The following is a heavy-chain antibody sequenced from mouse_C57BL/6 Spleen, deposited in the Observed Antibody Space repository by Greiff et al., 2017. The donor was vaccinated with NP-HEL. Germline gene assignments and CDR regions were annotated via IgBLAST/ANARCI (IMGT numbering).Heavy chain of an antibody. V-gene: IGHV10-1*01. CDR2: IRSKSNKYAT. J-gene: IGHJ3*01. Sequence: EVQLVESGGGLVQPKGSLKLSCAASGFSFNTYAMNWVRQAPGKGLEWVARIRSKSNKYATYYADSVKDRFTISRDDSESMLYLQMNNLKTEDTAMYYCVKGGDSWFAYWGQGTLVTVSA. CDR3: VKGGDSWFAY. CDR1: GFSFNTYA.